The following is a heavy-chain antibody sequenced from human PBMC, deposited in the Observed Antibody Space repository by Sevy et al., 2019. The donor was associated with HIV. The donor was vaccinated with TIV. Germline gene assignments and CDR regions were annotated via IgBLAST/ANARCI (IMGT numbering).Heavy chain of an antibody. J-gene: IGHJ2*01. CDR3: AGAGMSVDGTYWYLDL. Sequence: SETLSLTCTVSGGSISSYYWNWIRQSPEKGLEWIGYIYYTGSTNYNPSLKSRVTISVDTSKNQFSLKLSSVTAADTAVYFCAGAGMSVDGTYWYLDLRGRGTLVTVSS. D-gene: IGHD6-19*01. CDR1: GGSISSYY. V-gene: IGHV4-59*01. CDR2: IYYTGST.